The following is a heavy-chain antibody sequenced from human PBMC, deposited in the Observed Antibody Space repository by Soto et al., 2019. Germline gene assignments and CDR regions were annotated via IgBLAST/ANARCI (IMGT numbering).Heavy chain of an antibody. CDR3: AKGKVAYDNSCLQYFYYIPMNV. Sequence: EVQLLESGGDLVQPGGSLRLSCAVSEFTFSSYAMNWVRKAPGKGLEWDSAISGGGGSTYYADSVKGRFRISRDNSKNTLYLQMNSLRVEDTAVYYCAKGKVAYDNSCLQYFYYIPMNVWCQGTTVTVSS. CDR1: EFTFSSYA. V-gene: IGHV3-23*01. D-gene: IGHD3-22*01. J-gene: IGHJ6*02. CDR2: ISGGGGST.